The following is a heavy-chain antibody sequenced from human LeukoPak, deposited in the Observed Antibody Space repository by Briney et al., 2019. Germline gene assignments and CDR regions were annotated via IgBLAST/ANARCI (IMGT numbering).Heavy chain of an antibody. J-gene: IGHJ3*02. CDR2: IYYSGST. CDR1: GGSISSSSYY. D-gene: IGHD3-3*01. Sequence: SETLSLTCTVSGGSISSSSYYWGWIRQPPGKGLEWIGSIYYSGSTYYNPSLKSRVTISVDTSKNQFSLKLSSVTAADTAVYYCARQDLVGVVIKEAFDIWGQGTMVTVSS. V-gene: IGHV4-39*01. CDR3: ARQDLVGVVIKEAFDI.